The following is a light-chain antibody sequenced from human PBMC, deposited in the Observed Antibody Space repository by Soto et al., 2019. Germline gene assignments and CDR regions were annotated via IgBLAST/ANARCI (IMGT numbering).Light chain of an antibody. Sequence: EILFPQSPGTLSLSPGERVTLSCRASQSVSNNYLAWYQQKPGKAPRLLIYGASSTATGIPDRLSGSGSGTDFTLTIRRLEPEDVAVYYCQQYGSSETFGQGTKVDIK. V-gene: IGKV3-20*01. CDR3: QQYGSSET. J-gene: IGKJ1*01. CDR1: QSVSNNY. CDR2: GAS.